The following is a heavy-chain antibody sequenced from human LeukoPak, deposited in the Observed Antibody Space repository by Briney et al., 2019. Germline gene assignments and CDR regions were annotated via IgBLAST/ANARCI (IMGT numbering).Heavy chain of an antibody. V-gene: IGHV3-23*01. CDR3: ARDWKTNSFDY. CDR1: GFTFSSYA. J-gene: IGHJ4*02. CDR2: ICGSGGST. D-gene: IGHD1-1*01. Sequence: GSLTLSCPASGFTFSSYAMSWLRQAPGKGLEWVSAICGSGGSTYCADSVKGRLTISRDISKSTLYLQMDRLRAEDTAIYYCARDWKTNSFDYWGQGTLVTVSS.